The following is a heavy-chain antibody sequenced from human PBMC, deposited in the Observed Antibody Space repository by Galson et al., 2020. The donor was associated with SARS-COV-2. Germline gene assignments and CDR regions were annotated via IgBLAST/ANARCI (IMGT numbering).Heavy chain of an antibody. D-gene: IGHD6-13*01. Sequence: SLRLSCAASGFTFSNYAMNWVRQAPGKGLEWVSVIRGSGDRTDYADSVEGRFIIFRDNSKSMLYLQMNSLRVDDTALYYCAKDEGDSSSWPDAFDIWGQGTMVTVSS. CDR2: IRGSGDRT. J-gene: IGHJ3*02. CDR1: GFTFSNYA. V-gene: IGHV3-23*01. CDR3: AKDEGDSSSWPDAFDI.